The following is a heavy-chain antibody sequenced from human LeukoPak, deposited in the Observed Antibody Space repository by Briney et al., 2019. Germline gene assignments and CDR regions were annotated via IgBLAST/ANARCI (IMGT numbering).Heavy chain of an antibody. V-gene: IGHV3-23*01. Sequence: PGGSLRLSCAASGFTFISYAMSWVRQAPGKGLEWVSTISDSGGSTYYADSVKGRFTISRDNSKNTLYLQMDSLRAEDTAVYYCAKLHLGYCSGGSCYFDYWGQGTLVTVSS. CDR3: AKLHLGYCSGGSCYFDY. J-gene: IGHJ4*02. D-gene: IGHD2-15*01. CDR1: GFTFISYA. CDR2: ISDSGGST.